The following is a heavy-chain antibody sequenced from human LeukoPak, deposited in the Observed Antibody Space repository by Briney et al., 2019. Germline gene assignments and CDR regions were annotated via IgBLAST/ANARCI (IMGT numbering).Heavy chain of an antibody. D-gene: IGHD4/OR15-4a*01. CDR3: ARCANHGWSYPYYMDV. Sequence: SETLSLTCAVYGGSFSGYYWSWIRQPPGKGLEWIGEINHSGSTNYNPSLKSRVTISVDTSKNQFSLKLSSVTAADTAVYYCARCANHGWSYPYYMDVWGKGTTVTVSS. CDR2: INHSGST. J-gene: IGHJ6*03. V-gene: IGHV4-34*01. CDR1: GGSFSGYY.